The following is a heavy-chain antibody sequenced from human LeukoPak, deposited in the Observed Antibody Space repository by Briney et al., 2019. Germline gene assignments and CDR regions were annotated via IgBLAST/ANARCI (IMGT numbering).Heavy chain of an antibody. CDR1: GFTFSTYS. D-gene: IGHD2-8*01. V-gene: IGHV3-23*01. Sequence: GGPLRLSCAASGFTFSTYSFSWVRQAPGKGLEWVSGISATGGDTYYADSVKGRFTISRDNSRNTVSLQMNSLRVDDTATCYCAKDVRRCNGACTWGQGTLVTVSS. CDR3: AKDVRRCNGACT. CDR2: ISATGGDT. J-gene: IGHJ5*02.